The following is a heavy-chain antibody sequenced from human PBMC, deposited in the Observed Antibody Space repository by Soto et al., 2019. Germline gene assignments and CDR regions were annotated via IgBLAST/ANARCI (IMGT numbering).Heavy chain of an antibody. Sequence: GESLKISCEGSGYTFTGYWIGWVRQMPGKGLEWMGIIYPGDSDTRYSPSFQGQVTISADKSISTAYLQWSSLKASDTAMYYCARRKAGDYSDYWGQGTLVTVSS. D-gene: IGHD6-19*01. CDR2: IYPGDSDT. CDR1: GYTFTGYW. J-gene: IGHJ4*02. CDR3: ARRKAGDYSDY. V-gene: IGHV5-51*01.